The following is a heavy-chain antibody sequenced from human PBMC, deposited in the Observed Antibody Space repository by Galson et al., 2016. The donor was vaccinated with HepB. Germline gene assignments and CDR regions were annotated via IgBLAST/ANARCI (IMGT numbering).Heavy chain of an antibody. J-gene: IGHJ4*02. Sequence: SETLSLTCAVSGGSISSRNWWTWVRQPPGKGLEWIGEIFRSGGTNYNPSLKSRVTISVDTSKNQFSLKMTSVIAADTAVYYCVSLARGGGGQGYWGQGTLVTVSS. CDR1: GGSISSRNW. CDR2: IFRSGGT. CDR3: VSLARGGGGQGY. D-gene: IGHD2-15*01. V-gene: IGHV4-4*02.